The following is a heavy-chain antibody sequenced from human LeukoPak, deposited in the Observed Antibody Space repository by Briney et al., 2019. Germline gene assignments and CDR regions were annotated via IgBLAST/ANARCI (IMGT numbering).Heavy chain of an antibody. D-gene: IGHD6-19*01. CDR2: ISYNGSNK. V-gene: IGHV3-30*03. CDR3: ARAPAKGSGWYYAPSFDP. Sequence: GRSLRLSCAASGFTFSRYGTHWVRQAPGKGLEWVAVISYNGSNKYYADSVKGRFTISRDNSKNTLYLQMNSLRAEDTAVYYCARAPAKGSGWYYAPSFDPWGQGTLVTVSS. CDR1: GFTFSRYG. J-gene: IGHJ5*02.